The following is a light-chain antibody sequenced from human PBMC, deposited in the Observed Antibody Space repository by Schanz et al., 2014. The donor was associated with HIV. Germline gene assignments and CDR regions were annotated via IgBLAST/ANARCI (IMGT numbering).Light chain of an antibody. CDR1: QSVSSN. Sequence: EIVLTQSPGTLSLSPGERATLSCRASQSVSSNLAWYPQKPAQPPRLLIYGASSRATGIPDRFSGSGSGTDFSLTISRLEPEDFAVYFCQQYATSAFTFGPGTKVDIK. V-gene: IGKV3-20*01. CDR3: QQYATSAFT. CDR2: GAS. J-gene: IGKJ3*01.